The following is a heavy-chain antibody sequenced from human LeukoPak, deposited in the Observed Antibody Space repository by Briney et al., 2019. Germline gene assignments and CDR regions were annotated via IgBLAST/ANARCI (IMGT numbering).Heavy chain of an antibody. CDR2: ISASGGST. Sequence: GGSLRLSCAASGFTFSSSAMSWVRQVPGKGLEWVSGISASGGSTNYADSVKGRFTISRDNSKNTLYLQMNSLRAEDTAVYYCAKDPRQWLVNWFDPWGQGTLVTVSS. CDR3: AKDPRQWLVNWFDP. CDR1: GFTFSSSA. J-gene: IGHJ5*02. D-gene: IGHD6-19*01. V-gene: IGHV3-23*01.